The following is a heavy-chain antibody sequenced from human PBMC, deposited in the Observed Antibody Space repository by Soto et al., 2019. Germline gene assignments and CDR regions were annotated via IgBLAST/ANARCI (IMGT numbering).Heavy chain of an antibody. CDR2: ISSSSSTI. CDR1: GFTFSSYS. CDR3: ARDGYCSGGSCYSGEVNYYYGMDV. V-gene: IGHV3-48*02. J-gene: IGHJ6*02. D-gene: IGHD2-15*01. Sequence: PGGSLRLSWAASGFTFSSYSMNWVRQAPGKGVEWVSYISSSSSTIYYADSVKGRFTISRDNAKNSLYLQMNSLRDEDTAVYYCARDGYCSGGSCYSGEVNYYYGMDVWGQGTTVTVSS.